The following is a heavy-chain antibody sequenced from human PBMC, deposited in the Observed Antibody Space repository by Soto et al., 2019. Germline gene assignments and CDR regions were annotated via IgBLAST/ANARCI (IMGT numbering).Heavy chain of an antibody. CDR2: IWYDGSNK. CDR1: GFIYSSYG. D-gene: IGHD6-19*01. Sequence: PGGSLRPSCAASGFIYSSYGIHWVRQAPGKGLEWVALIWYDGSNKYYADSVKGRFIVSRDDTNNTVYLQLNSLTADDTAIYYCAREGVVAGSQEFWGQG. J-gene: IGHJ4*02. V-gene: IGHV3-33*01. CDR3: AREGVVAGSQEF.